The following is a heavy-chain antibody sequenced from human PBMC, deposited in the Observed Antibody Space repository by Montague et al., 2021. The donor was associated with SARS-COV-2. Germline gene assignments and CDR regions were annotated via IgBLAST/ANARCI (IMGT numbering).Heavy chain of an antibody. CDR1: GGSISSDNYY. J-gene: IGHJ6*02. Sequence: TLSLTRTVSGGSISSDNYYWTWTRQPAGKGPEWIGRIFSSGSTNYNPSLKSRVTISVDASKNQFSLILTSVTAADTAIYYCARGLIRGDHGLDVWGQGTTVSVSS. D-gene: IGHD3-10*01. CDR3: ARGLIRGDHGLDV. V-gene: IGHV4-61*02. CDR2: IFSSGST.